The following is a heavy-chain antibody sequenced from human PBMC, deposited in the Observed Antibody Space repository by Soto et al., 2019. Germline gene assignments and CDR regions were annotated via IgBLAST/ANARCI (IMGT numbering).Heavy chain of an antibody. CDR1: GYTFTSYA. Sequence: QVQLVQSGAEEKKPGASVKVSCKASGYTFTSYAMHWVRQAPGQRLEWMGWINAGNGNTKYSQKFQGRVTITRDTSASTADMELSSLRSEDTAVYYCASSAVIAGYYCYGMDVWGQGTTVTVSS. J-gene: IGHJ6*02. CDR3: ASSAVIAGYYCYGMDV. V-gene: IGHV1-3*05. CDR2: INAGNGNT. D-gene: IGHD2-2*01.